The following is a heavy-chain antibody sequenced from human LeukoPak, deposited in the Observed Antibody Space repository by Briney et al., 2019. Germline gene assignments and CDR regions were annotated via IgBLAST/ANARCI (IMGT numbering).Heavy chain of an antibody. Sequence: ASVKVSCKASGYTLTSYGIGWVRQAPGQGLEWMGWISAYNGNTNYAQKLQGRVTMTTDTSTSTAYMELRSLRSEDTAVYYCARDHSGYSGYVLHYNWFDPWGQGTLVTVSS. CDR1: GYTLTSYG. J-gene: IGHJ5*02. D-gene: IGHD5-12*01. CDR2: ISAYNGNT. V-gene: IGHV1-18*01. CDR3: ARDHSGYSGYVLHYNWFDP.